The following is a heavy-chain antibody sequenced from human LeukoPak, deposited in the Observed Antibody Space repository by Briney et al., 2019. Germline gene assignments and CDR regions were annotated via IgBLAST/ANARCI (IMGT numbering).Heavy chain of an antibody. J-gene: IGHJ6*03. D-gene: IGHD2-2*01. CDR3: ARAYLGYCSSTSCYLGYYYYMDV. V-gene: IGHV4-59*12. Sequence: SETLSLTCTVSGGSISSYYWSWIRQPPGKGLEWIGYIYYSGSTNYNPSLKSRVTMSLDTSKNQFSLKLSSVTAADTAVYYCARAYLGYCSSTSCYLGYYYYMDVWGKGTTVTVSS. CDR2: IYYSGST. CDR1: GGSISSYY.